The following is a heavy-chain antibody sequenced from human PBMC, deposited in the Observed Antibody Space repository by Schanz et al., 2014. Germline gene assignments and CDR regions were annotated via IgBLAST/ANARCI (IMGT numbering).Heavy chain of an antibody. J-gene: IGHJ4*02. CDR2: ISGSGGST. Sequence: EVQLVESGGGLVKPGGSLRLSCAASGFTFSSYSMNWVRQAPGKGLEWVSGISGSGGSTYYADSVKGRFTISRDNSKTTLSLQMNSLRAEDTAVYYCARDRGYCSGGSCLTFDYWGQGTLVTVSS. CDR1: GFTFSSYS. V-gene: IGHV3-23*04. D-gene: IGHD2-15*01. CDR3: ARDRGYCSGGSCLTFDY.